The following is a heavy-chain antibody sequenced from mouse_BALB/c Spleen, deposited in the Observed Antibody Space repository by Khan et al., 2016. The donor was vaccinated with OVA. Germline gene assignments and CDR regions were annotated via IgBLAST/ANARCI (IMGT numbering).Heavy chain of an antibody. J-gene: IGHJ4*01. V-gene: IGHV2-3*01. CDR2: IWGDGST. Sequence: QVQLQQSGPGLVAPSQSLSITCTVSGFSLNSYGVNWVRQPPGKSLEWLGVIWGDGSTNYHSALISRLIISKDNSKSQVFLKLNSLQTDDTATYYCAKFTPDYYSMDYWGQGTSVTVSS. D-gene: IGHD1-1*01. CDR3: AKFTPDYYSMDY. CDR1: GFSLNSYG.